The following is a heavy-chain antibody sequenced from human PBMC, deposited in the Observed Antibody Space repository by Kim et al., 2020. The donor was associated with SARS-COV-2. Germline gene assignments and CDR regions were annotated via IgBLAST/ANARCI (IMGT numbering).Heavy chain of an antibody. CDR2: ISGSGGST. Sequence: GGSLRLSCAASGFTFSSYAMSWVRQAPGKGLEWVSAISGSGGSTYYADSVKGRFTISRDNSKNTLYLQMNSLRAEDTAVYYCAKGSRTFGGVIVSYYFDYWGQGTLVTVSS. CDR3: AKGSRTFGGVIVSYYFDY. CDR1: GFTFSSYA. V-gene: IGHV3-23*01. J-gene: IGHJ4*02. D-gene: IGHD3-16*02.